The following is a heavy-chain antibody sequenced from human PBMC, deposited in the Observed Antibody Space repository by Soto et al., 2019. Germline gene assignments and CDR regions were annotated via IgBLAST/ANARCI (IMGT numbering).Heavy chain of an antibody. CDR3: ARVPSSSYHYFDY. CDR2: IYSAGSA. D-gene: IGHD6-13*01. J-gene: IGHJ4*02. CDR1: GFTFSSYA. Sequence: GGSLRLSCAASGFTFSSYAMSWVRQAPGKGLEWVSVIYSAGSADFADSVKGRFTISRDNSKNTLYLQMSSLRAEDTAVYYCARVPSSSYHYFDYWGRGTLVTVSS. V-gene: IGHV3-66*01.